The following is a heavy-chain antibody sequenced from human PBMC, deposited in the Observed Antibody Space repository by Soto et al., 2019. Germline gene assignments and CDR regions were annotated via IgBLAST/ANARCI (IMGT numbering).Heavy chain of an antibody. J-gene: IGHJ5*02. Sequence: LSLTCAVSGGSITSGNSYSWSWIRQPPGKGLEWIGSISHTGSTSYNPSLKSRLAMSVDKSKNQFSLRLSSVTAADMAVYYCARAVAPYFGTWFDPWGQGILVTVSS. CDR3: ARAVAPYFGTWFDP. D-gene: IGHD3-10*01. CDR1: GGSITSGNSYS. V-gene: IGHV4-30-2*01. CDR2: ISHTGST.